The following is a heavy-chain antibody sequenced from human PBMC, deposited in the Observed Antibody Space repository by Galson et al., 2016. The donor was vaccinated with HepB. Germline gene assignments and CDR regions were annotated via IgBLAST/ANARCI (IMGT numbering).Heavy chain of an antibody. D-gene: IGHD2-2*01. Sequence: SVKVSCKASGYTFTSYYMHWVRQAPGQGLEWMGIINPSGGSTSYAQKFQGRVTMTRDTSTSTVYMELSSLRSEDTAVYYCARCPTCSKNYYYGMDVWGQGTTVIVSS. CDR1: GYTFTSYY. J-gene: IGHJ6*02. CDR2: INPSGGST. V-gene: IGHV1-46*01. CDR3: ARCPTCSKNYYYGMDV.